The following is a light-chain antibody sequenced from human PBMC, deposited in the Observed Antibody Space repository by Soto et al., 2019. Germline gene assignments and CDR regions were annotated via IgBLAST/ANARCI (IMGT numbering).Light chain of an antibody. CDR3: TSYVGSDIWV. CDR1: SSDVGAYKY. J-gene: IGLJ3*02. V-gene: IGLV2-8*01. Sequence: QSALTQPPSASGSPGQSVTISCTGTSSDVGAYKYVSWYQQYPGKAPKLMIYEVSKRPSGVPDRFSGSKSGNTASLTVSGLQDEDEADYYCTSYVGSDIWVFGGGTKVTVL. CDR2: EVS.